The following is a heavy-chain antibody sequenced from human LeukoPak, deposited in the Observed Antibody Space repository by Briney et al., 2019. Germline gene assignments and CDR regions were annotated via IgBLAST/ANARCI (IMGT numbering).Heavy chain of an antibody. CDR1: GFTFSSYS. CDR2: ITSSSSYI. D-gene: IGHD4-17*01. CDR3: ARDLGYYGDLDY. V-gene: IGHV3-21*01. J-gene: IGHJ4*02. Sequence: GVSLRLSCAASGFTFSSYSMNWVRQAPGKGLEWVSSITSSSSYIYYADSVKGRFTISRDNAKNSLYLQMNSLRAEDTAVYYCARDLGYYGDLDYWGQGTLVTVSS.